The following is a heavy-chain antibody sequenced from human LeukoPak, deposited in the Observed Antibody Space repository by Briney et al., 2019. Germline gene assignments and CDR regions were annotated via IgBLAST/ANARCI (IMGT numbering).Heavy chain of an antibody. D-gene: IGHD1-26*01. CDR3: ARPLGGNGMVV. CDR2: ISPGGSNT. V-gene: IGHV5-51*01. CDR1: GYTFTKDW. J-gene: IGHJ6*02. Sequence: GESLKISCKDSGYTFTKDWIGWVRQMPGKGLEWMGIISPGGSNTRYSPSFQGQVTISADKSISTAYLQWSSLKASDTAMYYCARPLGGNGMVVWGQGTTATVSS.